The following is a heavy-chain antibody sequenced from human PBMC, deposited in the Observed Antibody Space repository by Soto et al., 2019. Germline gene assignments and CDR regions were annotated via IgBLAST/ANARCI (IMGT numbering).Heavy chain of an antibody. D-gene: IGHD3-3*01. CDR3: ARDRSRYYDFRSGPNWFDP. CDR1: GYTFTSYA. V-gene: IGHV1-3*01. J-gene: IGHJ5*02. Sequence: ASVKGSCKASGYTFTSYAMHLVRQATGQRLEWMGWINAGNGNTKYSQKFQARVTIRRDTSASTAYMELSSLRSEDTAVYYCARDRSRYYDFRSGPNWFDPWVQGTLVTVSS. CDR2: INAGNGNT.